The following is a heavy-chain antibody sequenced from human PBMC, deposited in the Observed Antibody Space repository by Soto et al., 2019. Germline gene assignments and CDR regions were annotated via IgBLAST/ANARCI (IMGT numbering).Heavy chain of an antibody. J-gene: IGHJ6*02. CDR3: ASITIFGVALYYGMDV. CDR1: GGSISSSSYY. V-gene: IGHV4-39*01. CDR2: IYYSGST. Sequence: SETLSLTCTVSGGSISSSSYYWGWIRQPPGKGLEWIGSIYYSGSTYYNPSLKSRVTISVDTSKNQFSLKLSSVTAADTAVYYCASITIFGVALYYGMDVWGHGTTVTVSS. D-gene: IGHD3-3*01.